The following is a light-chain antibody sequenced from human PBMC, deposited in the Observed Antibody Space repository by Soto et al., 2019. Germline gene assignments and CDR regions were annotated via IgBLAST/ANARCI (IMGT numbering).Light chain of an antibody. CDR1: KTISAD. CDR2: AAS. CDR3: QHYHNFPRT. Sequence: ISRPQSPPTRSLSPGGRAPLPCEARKTISADLAWYHHRPGQAPRLLIYAASTRAPGVPARFSGSGSGTDFTLAIANLQPEDFGLYYCQHYHNFPRTFGQGTKLEIK. V-gene: IGKV3-15*01. J-gene: IGKJ2*01.